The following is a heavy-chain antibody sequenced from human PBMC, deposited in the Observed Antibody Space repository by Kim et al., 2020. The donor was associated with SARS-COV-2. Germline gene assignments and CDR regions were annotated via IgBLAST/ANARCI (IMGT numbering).Heavy chain of an antibody. CDR2: IYYSGST. Sequence: SETLSLTCTVSGGSISSSSYYWGWIRQPPGKGLEWIGSIYYSGSTYYNPSLKSRVTISVDTSKNQFSLKLSSVTAADTAVYYCARTTYSWDAFDIWGQGTMVTVSS. D-gene: IGHD5-18*01. CDR3: ARTTYSWDAFDI. J-gene: IGHJ3*02. V-gene: IGHV4-39*07. CDR1: GGSISSSSYY.